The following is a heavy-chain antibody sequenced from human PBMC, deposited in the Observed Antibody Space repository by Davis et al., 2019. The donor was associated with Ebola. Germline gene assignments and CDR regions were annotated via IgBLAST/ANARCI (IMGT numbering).Heavy chain of an antibody. D-gene: IGHD4/OR15-4a*01. CDR2: VSFDETYK. CDR1: GFTFSTYG. CDR3: TKDKTMATQYWYFDL. Sequence: GGSLRPPCAASGFTFSTYGIHWVRQAPGKGLEWVAVVSFDETYKNYADSVKGRFTISRDNAKNTLDLQMNSLSAEDTALYYCTKDKTMATQYWYFDLWGRGTLVSVSS. J-gene: IGHJ2*01. V-gene: IGHV3-30*18.